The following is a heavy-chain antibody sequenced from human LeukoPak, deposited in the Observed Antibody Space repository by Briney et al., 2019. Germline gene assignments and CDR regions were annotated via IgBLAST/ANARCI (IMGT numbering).Heavy chain of an antibody. V-gene: IGHV1-69*13. Sequence: SVTVSCKASGCTFSSYAISWVRQAPGQGLGWVGGVIPIFGTANYAHKLHGSVTITADDSTSKDYMELSSLRSEDTAVYYCAGRGYYDSIWFLDNAFDIWGQGTMVTVSS. CDR1: GCTFSSYA. CDR3: AGRGYYDSIWFLDNAFDI. J-gene: IGHJ3*02. D-gene: IGHD3-22*01. CDR2: VIPIFGTA.